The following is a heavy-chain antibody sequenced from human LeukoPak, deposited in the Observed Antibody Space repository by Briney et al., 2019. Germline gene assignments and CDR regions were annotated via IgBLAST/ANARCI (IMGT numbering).Heavy chain of an antibody. J-gene: IGHJ4*02. CDR2: IYYSGST. Sequence: SETLSLTCTVSGGTISSYYWSWIRQPPGKGLEWIGSIYYSGSTYYNPSLKSRVTISVDTSKNQFSLKLSSVTAADTAVYYCARVGEYDILTGYYFDYWGQGALVTVSS. CDR1: GGTISSYY. CDR3: ARVGEYDILTGYYFDY. D-gene: IGHD3-9*01. V-gene: IGHV4-59*12.